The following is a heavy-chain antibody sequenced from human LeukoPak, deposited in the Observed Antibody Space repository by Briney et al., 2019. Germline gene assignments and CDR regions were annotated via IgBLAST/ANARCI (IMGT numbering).Heavy chain of an antibody. Sequence: SETLSLTCTVSGGSISSYYWSWIRQPPGKGLEWIGYIYYSGGTNYNPSLKSGVTISVDTSKNQFSLTLNSVTAADTAVYYCARHIGFCSSANCRAAWFDPWGQGTLVTVSS. J-gene: IGHJ5*02. V-gene: IGHV4-59*08. CDR2: IYYSGGT. CDR3: ARHIGFCSSANCRAAWFDP. CDR1: GGSISSYY. D-gene: IGHD2-2*01.